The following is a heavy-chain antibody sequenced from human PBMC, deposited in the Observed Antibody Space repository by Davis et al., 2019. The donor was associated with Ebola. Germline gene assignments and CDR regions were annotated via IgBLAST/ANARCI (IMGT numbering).Heavy chain of an antibody. D-gene: IGHD4-17*01. Sequence: PSETLSLTCAVYGGSFSGYYWSWIRQPPGKGLEWIGEINHSGSTNYNPSLNGRVTISVDTSKNQFSLKLSSVTAADTAVYYCARTTVTFFFDYWGQGTLVTVSS. CDR2: INHSGST. CDR3: ARTTVTFFFDY. V-gene: IGHV4-34*01. CDR1: GGSFSGYY. J-gene: IGHJ4*02.